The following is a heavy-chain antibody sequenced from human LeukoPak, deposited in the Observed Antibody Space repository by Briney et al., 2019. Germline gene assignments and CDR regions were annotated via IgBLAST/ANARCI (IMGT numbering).Heavy chain of an antibody. V-gene: IGHV3-66*01. CDR1: GFTVSSNY. D-gene: IGHD5-18*01. J-gene: IGHJ4*02. Sequence: GGSLRLSCAASGFTVSSNYMSWVRQAPGKGLEWVSVIYSGGSTYYADSVKGRFTISRDNSKNTLYLQMNSLRADDTAVYYCASTAMGDYFDYWGQGTLVTVSS. CDR2: IYSGGST. CDR3: ASTAMGDYFDY.